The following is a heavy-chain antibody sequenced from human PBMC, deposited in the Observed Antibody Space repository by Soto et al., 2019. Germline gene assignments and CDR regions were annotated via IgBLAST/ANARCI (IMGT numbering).Heavy chain of an antibody. CDR1: GFTFSSGW. D-gene: IGHD3-22*01. V-gene: IGHV3-74*01. J-gene: IGHJ4*02. CDR3: ARGGVIVARPVDF. Sequence: EVQLVESGGGLVQPGGSLRLSCTASGFTFSSGWMHWVRQAPGKGLVWVSRINSDETTTSYADSVKGRFTISRDNAKNTRYLQMNSLRVEDTAVYYCARGGVIVARPVDFWGQGALVTVSS. CDR2: INSDETTT.